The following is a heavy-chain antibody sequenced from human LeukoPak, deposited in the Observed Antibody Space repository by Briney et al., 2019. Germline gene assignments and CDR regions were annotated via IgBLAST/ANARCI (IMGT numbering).Heavy chain of an antibody. J-gene: IGHJ6*02. D-gene: IGHD2-2*01. V-gene: IGHV1-8*01. CDR1: GYTLTELS. Sequence: ASVKVSCKVSGYTLTELSMHWVRQAPGKGLEWMGWMNPNSGNTGYAQKFQGRVTMTRNTSISTAYMELSSLRSEDTAVYYCARSAPDYYYYGMDVWGQGTTVTVSS. CDR3: ARSAPDYYYYGMDV. CDR2: MNPNSGNT.